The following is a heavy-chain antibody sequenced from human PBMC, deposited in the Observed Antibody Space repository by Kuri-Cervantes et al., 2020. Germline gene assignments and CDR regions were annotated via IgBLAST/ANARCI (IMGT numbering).Heavy chain of an antibody. Sequence: ASVKVSCKAFGYTFTSYGISWVRQAPGQGLEWMGWISAYNGNTNYAQKLQGRVTMTTDTSTSTAYMELRSLRSDDTAVYYCARGSSGWYLGAWFDPWGQGTLVTVSS. V-gene: IGHV1-18*01. CDR2: ISAYNGNT. J-gene: IGHJ5*02. CDR1: GYTFTSYG. CDR3: ARGSSGWYLGAWFDP. D-gene: IGHD6-19*01.